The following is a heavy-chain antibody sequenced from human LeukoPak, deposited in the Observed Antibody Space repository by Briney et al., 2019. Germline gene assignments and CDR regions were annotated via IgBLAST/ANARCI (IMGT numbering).Heavy chain of an antibody. J-gene: IGHJ6*02. Sequence: ASVKVSCKASGYTFTSYGISWVRQAPGQGLEWMGWISAYNGNTNYAQKLQGRVTMTTDTSTSTAYMELRSLRSDDTAVYYYARVQLDDSSGYYYYYYGMDVWGQGTTVTVSS. CDR2: ISAYNGNT. CDR3: ARVQLDDSSGYYYYYYGMDV. D-gene: IGHD3-22*01. V-gene: IGHV1-18*01. CDR1: GYTFTSYG.